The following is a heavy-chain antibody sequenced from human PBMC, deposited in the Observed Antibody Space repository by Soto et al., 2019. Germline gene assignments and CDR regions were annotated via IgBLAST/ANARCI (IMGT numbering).Heavy chain of an antibody. D-gene: IGHD2-2*01. CDR2: ISGNGGDI. Sequence: XGSLRLSCAASGCTFRNYAMSWVRQAPGKGLEWVSRISGNGGDINYADSVKGRFTISRDNSKNTLYLQMNSLRAEDTAVYYCAKRGDIVEVSRTFVGYGMDVWGQGTTVTVSS. CDR1: GCTFRNYA. CDR3: AKRGDIVEVSRTFVGYGMDV. J-gene: IGHJ6*02. V-gene: IGHV3-23*01.